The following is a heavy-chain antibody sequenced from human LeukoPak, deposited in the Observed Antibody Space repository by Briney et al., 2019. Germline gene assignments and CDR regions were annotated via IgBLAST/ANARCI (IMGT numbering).Heavy chain of an antibody. D-gene: IGHD6-6*01. V-gene: IGHV4-4*02. CDR2: IYHSGST. Sequence: SGTLSLTCAVSGGSISSSNWWSWVRQPPGKGLEWIGEIYHSGSTNYNPSLKSRVTISVDTSKNQFSLKLSSVTAADTAVYYCARGDVAARDFDYWGQGTLVTVSS. J-gene: IGHJ4*02. CDR3: ARGDVAARDFDY. CDR1: GGSISSSNW.